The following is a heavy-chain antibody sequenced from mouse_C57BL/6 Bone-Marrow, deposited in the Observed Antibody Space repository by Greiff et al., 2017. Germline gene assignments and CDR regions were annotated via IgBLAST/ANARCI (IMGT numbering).Heavy chain of an antibody. CDR1: GYTFTSYW. V-gene: IGHV1-55*01. CDR2: IYPGSGST. D-gene: IGHD2-3*01. CDR3: ARGKGWLLYFDY. J-gene: IGHJ2*01. Sequence: QVQLQQPGAELVKPGASVKMSCKASGYTFTSYWITWVKQRPGQGLEWIGDIYPGSGSTNYNEKFKSKATLTVDTSSSTAYMQRSSLTSEDSAVYYSARGKGWLLYFDYWGQGTTLTVSS.